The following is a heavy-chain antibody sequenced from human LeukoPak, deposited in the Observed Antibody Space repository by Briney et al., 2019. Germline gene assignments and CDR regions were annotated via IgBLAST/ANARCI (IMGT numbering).Heavy chain of an antibody. D-gene: IGHD6-19*01. J-gene: IGHJ4*02. CDR1: GFTFSSYS. CDR2: ISSSSSYI. CDR3: ARGASRRWLVQAGFDY. V-gene: IGHV3-21*01. Sequence: GGSLRLSCAASGFTFSSYSMNWVRQAPGKGLEWVSSISSSSSYIYYADSVKGRFTISRDNAKNSLYLQMNSLRAEDTAVYYCARGASRRWLVQAGFDYWGQGTLVTVSS.